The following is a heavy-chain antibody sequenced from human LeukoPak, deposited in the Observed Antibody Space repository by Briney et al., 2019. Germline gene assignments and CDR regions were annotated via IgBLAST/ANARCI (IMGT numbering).Heavy chain of an antibody. J-gene: IGHJ3*02. CDR1: GYTFTSYD. Sequence: ASVKVSCKASGYTFTSYDINWVRQATGQGLEWMGWMNPNGGNTGYAQKFQGRVTMTRNTSISTAYMELRSLRSDDTAVYYCARVYYYDSSGYLDAFDIWGQGTMVTVSS. CDR3: ARVYYYDSSGYLDAFDI. CDR2: MNPNGGNT. D-gene: IGHD3-22*01. V-gene: IGHV1-8*01.